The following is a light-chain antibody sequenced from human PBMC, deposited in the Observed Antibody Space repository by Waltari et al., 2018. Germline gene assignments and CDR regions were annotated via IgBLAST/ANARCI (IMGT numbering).Light chain of an antibody. CDR3: QQYDSSPLT. CDR1: QTVRTTY. J-gene: IGKJ4*01. CDR2: GAS. V-gene: IGKV3-20*01. Sequence: EIVWTQSPGTLSLSPGERATLSCRASQTVRTTYLAWYQQKPGQAPTLLMYGASSRATGIPDRFSGSGSGTDFSLTISSLEPEDFAVYYCQQYDSSPLTFGGGTKVEIK.